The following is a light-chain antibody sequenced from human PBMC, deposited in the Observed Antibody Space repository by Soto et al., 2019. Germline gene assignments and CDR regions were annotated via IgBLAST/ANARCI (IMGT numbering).Light chain of an antibody. V-gene: IGLV1-36*01. CDR3: AAWDDSLNGYV. CDR2: YDD. Sequence: QSALTQPPSVSEAPRQRVTISCSGSSSNIGNNAVNWYQQLPGKAPKLLIYYDDLLPSGVSDRFSGSKSGTSASLAISGLQSEDEADYYCAAWDDSLNGYVFGTGTKVPVL. J-gene: IGLJ1*01. CDR1: SSNIGNNA.